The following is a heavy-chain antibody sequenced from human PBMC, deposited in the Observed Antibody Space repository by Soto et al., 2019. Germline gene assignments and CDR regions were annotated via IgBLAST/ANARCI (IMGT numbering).Heavy chain of an antibody. CDR1: GFTVRDNF. Sequence: PGGSLRLSCAASGFTVRDNFMSWVRQAPGKGLEWVSVIYASGITYYADSVKGRFTISRDNSKAILYLQMNSLRAEDTAVYYCAAWAEGATEVHWGQGTLVTVS. D-gene: IGHD2-15*01. J-gene: IGHJ4*02. V-gene: IGHV3-53*01. CDR3: AAWAEGATEVH. CDR2: IYASGIT.